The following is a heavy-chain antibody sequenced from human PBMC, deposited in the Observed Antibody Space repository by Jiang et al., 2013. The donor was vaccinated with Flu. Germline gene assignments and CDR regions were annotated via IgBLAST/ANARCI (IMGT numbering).Heavy chain of an antibody. D-gene: IGHD6-19*01. J-gene: IGHJ5*02. CDR3: ARVPKYSSGWYWFDP. V-gene: IGHV6-1*01. CDR2: YN. Sequence: YNDYAVSVKSRITINPDTSKNQFSLQLNSVTPEDTAVYYCARVPKYSSGWYWFDPWGQGTLVTVSS.